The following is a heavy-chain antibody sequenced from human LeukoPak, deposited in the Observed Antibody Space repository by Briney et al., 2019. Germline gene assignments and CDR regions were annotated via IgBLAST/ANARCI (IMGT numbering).Heavy chain of an antibody. V-gene: IGHV4-59*01. CDR2: IYIKST. Sequence: SETLSLTCTVSGGSISTFSWSWIRQFPGKGLEWIGSIYIKSTNYNPSLKSRVAISVDTSKSQFSLRLDSVTTADTAVYYCARDTTVASGMQYWGQGTLLTVSS. CDR3: ARDTTVASGMQY. D-gene: IGHD6-19*01. CDR1: GGSISTFS. J-gene: IGHJ4*02.